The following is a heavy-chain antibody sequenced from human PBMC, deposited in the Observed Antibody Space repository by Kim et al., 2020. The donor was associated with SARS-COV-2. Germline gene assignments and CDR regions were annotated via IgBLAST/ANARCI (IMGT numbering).Heavy chain of an antibody. D-gene: IGHD1-26*01. CDR3: AKDLWDCSANDF. CDR2: T. J-gene: IGHJ4*02. V-gene: IGHV3-23*01. Sequence: TYYADSVKGRFTISKDISKNTLCLHMNNLRGEDTALYYCAKDLWDCSANDFWGQGTLVTVSS.